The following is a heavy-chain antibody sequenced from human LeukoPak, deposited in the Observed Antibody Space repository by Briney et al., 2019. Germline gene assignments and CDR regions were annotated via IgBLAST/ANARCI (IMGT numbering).Heavy chain of an antibody. CDR2: ILHTGST. V-gene: IGHV4-4*02. CDR3: ASKGVCSGGSCYSPFDY. CDR1: GGSIINDNW. Sequence: PSGTLSLTCAVSGGSIINDNWWNWVRQPPGKGLEWIGEILHTGSTHYNPSLKSRVTISVDKSKNQFSLKLTSVTAADTAVYYCASKGVCSGGSCYSPFDYWGQGTLVTVSS. D-gene: IGHD2-15*01. J-gene: IGHJ4*02.